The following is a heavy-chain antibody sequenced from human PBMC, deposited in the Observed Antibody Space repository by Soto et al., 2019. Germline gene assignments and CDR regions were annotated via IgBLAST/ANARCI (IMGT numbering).Heavy chain of an antibody. CDR2: IYHSGST. Sequence: QLQLQESGPGLVKPWETLSLTCTVSGGSLSSSSYYWGWIRQPPGKGLEWIGSIYHSGSTYYNPSRKSRVTISVATSKNQFSLTLSSVPAADTAVYYCARRKDYYDSSGYYNDAFDMWGQGTLVTVSS. CDR3: ARRKDYYDSSGYYNDAFDM. D-gene: IGHD3-22*01. J-gene: IGHJ3*02. V-gene: IGHV4-39*01. CDR1: GGSLSSSSYY.